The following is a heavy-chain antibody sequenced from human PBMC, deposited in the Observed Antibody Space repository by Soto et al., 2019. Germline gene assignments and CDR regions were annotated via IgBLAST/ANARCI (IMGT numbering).Heavy chain of an antibody. Sequence: EVQVVESGGDLGQPGGSLSLSCAASGFTIRNYAMSWVRQAPGKALEWVSGISGGSDRTYYADSVKGRFTIFKDNSKNTLYLQMSSLRVEDTAVYHCEGSWTWGQGTRVTVSS. CDR2: ISGGSDRT. D-gene: IGHD5-12*01. CDR3: EGSWT. J-gene: IGHJ3*01. CDR1: GFTIRNYA. V-gene: IGHV3-23*04.